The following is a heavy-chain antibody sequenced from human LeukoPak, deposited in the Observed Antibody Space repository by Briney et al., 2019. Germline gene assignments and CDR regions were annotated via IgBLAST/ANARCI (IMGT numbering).Heavy chain of an antibody. J-gene: IGHJ4*02. V-gene: IGHV3-30-3*01. D-gene: IGHD3-22*01. CDR2: ISYDGSNK. Sequence: PGRSLRLSCAASGFTLSSYAMHWVRQAPGKGLEWVAVISYDGSNKYYADSVKGRFTISRDNSKNTLYLQMNSLRAEDTAVYYCAKDEFERGAYYYDSSGPGLDYWGQGTLVTVSS. CDR3: AKDEFERGAYYYDSSGPGLDY. CDR1: GFTLSSYA.